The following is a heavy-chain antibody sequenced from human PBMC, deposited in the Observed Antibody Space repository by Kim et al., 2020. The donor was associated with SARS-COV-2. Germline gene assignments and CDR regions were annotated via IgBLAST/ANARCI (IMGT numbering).Heavy chain of an antibody. CDR2: IRGDDGA. J-gene: IGHJ4*01. CDR3: LKRNSPSDYGAPCYYF. Sequence: GGSLRLSCAASGFTFNNFAMTWVRQAPGKGLEWVSTIRGDDGATYSDAAKERLTVSSDNSTNTPYLLMNSRLAEDTAVYYCLKRNSPSDYGAPCYYF. D-gene: IGHD4-17*01. CDR1: GFTFNNFA. V-gene: IGHV3-23*01.